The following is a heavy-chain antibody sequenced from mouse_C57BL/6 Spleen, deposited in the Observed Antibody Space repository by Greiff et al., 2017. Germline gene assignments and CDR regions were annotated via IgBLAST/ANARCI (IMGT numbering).Heavy chain of an antibody. CDR1: GYTFTSYW. J-gene: IGHJ4*01. V-gene: IGHV1-55*01. Sequence: QVQLQQPGAELVKPGASVKMSCKASGYTFTSYWLTWVKQRPGQGLEWIGEILPGSGSTNYNEKFKGKATFTADTSSNTAYMQLSSLTTEDSAIYYCARVVSSGGAMDYWGQGTSVTVSS. CDR2: ILPGSGST. D-gene: IGHD3-2*02. CDR3: ARVVSSGGAMDY.